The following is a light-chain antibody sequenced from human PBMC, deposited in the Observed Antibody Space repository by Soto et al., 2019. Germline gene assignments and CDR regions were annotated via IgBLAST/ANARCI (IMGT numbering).Light chain of an antibody. CDR3: QQLNSFPFI. J-gene: IGKJ5*01. V-gene: IGKV1-9*01. CDR2: AAS. CDR1: QAIDTY. Sequence: DIQLTQSPSFLSASVGDRVTITCRASQAIDTYLAWYQKKPGKAPKLLIYAASLLQSGVPSRFSGGGSWTEFTLTINSLQPEDFANYYCQQLNSFPFIFGQGTRLEIK.